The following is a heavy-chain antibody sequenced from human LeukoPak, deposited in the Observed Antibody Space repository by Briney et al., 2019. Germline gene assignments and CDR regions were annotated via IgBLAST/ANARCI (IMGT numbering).Heavy chain of an antibody. D-gene: IGHD6-13*01. Sequence: GGSLRLSCAASGFTFDDYAMHWVRQAPGKGLEWVSLISWDGGSTYYADSVKGRFTISRDNSKNSLCLQMNSLRAEDTALYYCARTGYSSSWYYMDVWGKGTTVTVSS. V-gene: IGHV3-43D*03. J-gene: IGHJ6*03. CDR3: ARTGYSSSWYYMDV. CDR2: ISWDGGST. CDR1: GFTFDDYA.